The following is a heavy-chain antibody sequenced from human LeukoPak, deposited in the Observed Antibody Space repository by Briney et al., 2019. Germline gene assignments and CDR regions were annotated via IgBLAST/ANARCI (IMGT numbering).Heavy chain of an antibody. V-gene: IGHV5-51*01. CDR3: ARGLEQWLNWFDP. CDR2: IYPGDSDT. D-gene: IGHD6-19*01. CDR1: GYSFTSYW. J-gene: IGHJ5*02. Sequence: GESLKISCKGSGYSFTSYWIGWVRQMPGKGLEWMGIIYPGDSDTRYSPSFQGQVTISADKSISTAYLQWSSPKASDTAMYYCARGLEQWLNWFDPWGQGTLVTVSS.